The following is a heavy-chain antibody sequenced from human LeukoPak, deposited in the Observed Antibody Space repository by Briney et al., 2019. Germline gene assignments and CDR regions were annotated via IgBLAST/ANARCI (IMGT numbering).Heavy chain of an antibody. Sequence: GGSLRLSCAASGYTFSNFDMHWVRQITGKGLEWVSSIGTAGKTNYRGSVKGRFTISRENAKHSLYLQMNSLTTGDTAVYYCARGTPWYYYMDVWGKGTTVTVSS. CDR3: ARGTPWYYYMDV. V-gene: IGHV3-13*01. CDR1: GYTFSNFD. CDR2: IGTAGKT. J-gene: IGHJ6*03.